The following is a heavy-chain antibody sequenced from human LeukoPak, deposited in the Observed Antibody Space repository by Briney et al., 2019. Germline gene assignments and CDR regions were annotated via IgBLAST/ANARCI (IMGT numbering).Heavy chain of an antibody. Sequence: GGSLRLSCAASGFTFSSHWMDWVRQAPGKELEWVANVNPDGSVKHYVDSVKGRFTISRDNTKNSLYLEMNSLRAEDTAVYYCAKNFGWQQFDYWGQGTLVTVSS. J-gene: IGHJ4*02. CDR3: AKNFGWQQFDY. D-gene: IGHD5-24*01. CDR1: GFTFSSHW. CDR2: VNPDGSVK. V-gene: IGHV3-7*01.